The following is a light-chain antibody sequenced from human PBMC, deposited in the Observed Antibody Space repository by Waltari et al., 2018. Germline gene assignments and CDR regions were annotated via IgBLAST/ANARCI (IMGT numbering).Light chain of an antibody. V-gene: IGKV1-5*03. Sequence: PSILSASVGDTVTITCRTSQSISTWLAWYQQKPGKAPKLLISKASILESGVPSRFSGSGSGTEFTLTINSLQPDDFATFYCQHYNNYPPTFGGGTKVEIK. CDR2: KAS. CDR1: QSISTW. CDR3: QHYNNYPPT. J-gene: IGKJ4*01.